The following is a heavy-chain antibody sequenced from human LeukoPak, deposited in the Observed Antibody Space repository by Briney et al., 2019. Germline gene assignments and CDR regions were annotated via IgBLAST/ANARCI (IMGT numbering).Heavy chain of an antibody. CDR3: AREGYQLERIERSLAY. Sequence: ASVKVSCKASGYTFTSYDINWVRQATGQGLEWMGWMNPNSGNTGYAQKFQGRVTITRNTSISTAYMELSSLRSEDTAVYYCAREGYQLERIERSLAYWGQGTLVTVSS. V-gene: IGHV1-8*03. CDR1: GYTFTSYD. D-gene: IGHD1-1*01. J-gene: IGHJ4*02. CDR2: MNPNSGNT.